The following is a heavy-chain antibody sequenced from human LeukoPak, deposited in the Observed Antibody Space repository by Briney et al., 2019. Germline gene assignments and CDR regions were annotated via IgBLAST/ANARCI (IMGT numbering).Heavy chain of an antibody. Sequence: SQPLSLTCTVSGGSIKSVDYYWSWIRRPAGKGLEWIGRIYASGSTNYNPSLKSRVTISVDASKNQFSLRLNSVTAADTAVYYCARTFYSNYNGPSVWGQGTLVTVSS. D-gene: IGHD2-8*01. V-gene: IGHV4-61*02. CDR3: ARTFYSNYNGPSV. CDR1: GGSIKSVDYY. J-gene: IGHJ4*02. CDR2: IYASGST.